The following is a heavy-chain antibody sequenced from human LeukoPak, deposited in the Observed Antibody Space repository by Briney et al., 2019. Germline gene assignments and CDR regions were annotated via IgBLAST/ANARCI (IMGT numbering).Heavy chain of an antibody. J-gene: IGHJ4*02. CDR3: VRHAPDYHGLDY. CDR1: GYTFTRYW. CDR2: IYPGDSDI. D-gene: IGHD4-11*01. V-gene: IGHV5-51*01. Sequence: PGESLKISCQASGYTFTRYWIGWVRQVPGKGLEWMGIIYPGDSDIRYSPSFQGQVTISADKSITTAYLQWSSLKASDTAMYFCVRHAPDYHGLDYWGQGALVTVSS.